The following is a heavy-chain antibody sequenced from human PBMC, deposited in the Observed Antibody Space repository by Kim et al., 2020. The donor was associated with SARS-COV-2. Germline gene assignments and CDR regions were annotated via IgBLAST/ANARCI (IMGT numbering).Heavy chain of an antibody. V-gene: IGHV4-59*13. J-gene: IGHJ3*02. Sequence: SETLSLTCTVSGGSISSYYWSWIRQPPGKGLEWIGYIYYSGSTNYNPSLKSRVTISVDTSKNQFSLKLSSVTAADTAVYYCARTLSPNLDLMVRGSPDAFDIWGQGTMVTVSS. CDR1: GGSISSYY. CDR2: IYYSGST. CDR3: ARTLSPNLDLMVRGSPDAFDI. D-gene: IGHD3-10*01.